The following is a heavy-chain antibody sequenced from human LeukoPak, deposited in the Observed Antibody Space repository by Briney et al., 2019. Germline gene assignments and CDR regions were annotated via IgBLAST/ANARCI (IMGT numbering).Heavy chain of an antibody. CDR2: ISSSSSTI. V-gene: IGHV3-48*01. CDR1: GFTFSSYS. D-gene: IGHD3-22*01. Sequence: GVSLRLSCAASGFTFSSYSMNWVRQAPGKGLEWVSYISSSSSTIYYADSVKGRFTISRDNAKDSLYLQMNSLRAEDTAVYYCARDSLLYDSSGYYEYYFDYWGQGTLVTVSS. J-gene: IGHJ4*02. CDR3: ARDSLLYDSSGYYEYYFDY.